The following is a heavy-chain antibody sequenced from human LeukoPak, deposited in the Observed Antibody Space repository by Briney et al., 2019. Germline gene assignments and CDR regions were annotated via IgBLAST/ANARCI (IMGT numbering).Heavy chain of an antibody. D-gene: IGHD3-3*01. CDR2: INPNSGGT. CDR1: GYTFTGYY. V-gene: IGHV1-2*02. Sequence: ASVKVSCKASGYTFTGYYMHWVRQAPGQGLEWMGWINPNSGGTNYAQKFQGRVTMTRDTSISTAYMELSRLRSDDTAVYYCAKAAVSKFPRYYDFWSGYPLDYWGQGTLVTVSS. CDR3: AKAAVSKFPRYYDFWSGYPLDY. J-gene: IGHJ4*02.